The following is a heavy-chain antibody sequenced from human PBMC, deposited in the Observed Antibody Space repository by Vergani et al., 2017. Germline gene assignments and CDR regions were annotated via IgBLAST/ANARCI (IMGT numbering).Heavy chain of an antibody. CDR1: GGSISSGGYY. V-gene: IGHV4-31*03. CDR3: AREGGIAAAGTFDAFEI. D-gene: IGHD6-13*01. CDR2: IYYSGST. J-gene: IGHJ3*02. Sequence: QVQLQESGPGLVKPSQTLSLTCTVSGGSISSGGYYWSWIRQHPGKGLEWIGYIYYSGSTYYNPSLKSRVTISVDTSKNQFSLKLSSVTAADTAVYYCAREGGIAAAGTFDAFEIWGQGTMVTVSS.